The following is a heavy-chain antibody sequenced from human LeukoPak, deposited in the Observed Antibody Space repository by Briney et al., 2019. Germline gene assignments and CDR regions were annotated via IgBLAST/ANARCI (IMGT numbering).Heavy chain of an antibody. V-gene: IGHV1-2*02. J-gene: IGHJ4*02. Sequence: ASVKVSCKASGYTFTDYYIHWVRQAPGQGLEWMGWINPSSGGTNYAQKFQDRVTMTRDTSIRTAYMELSSLRSDDTAVYYCARDHRLGAAGTRTNHFDYWGQGTLVTVSS. D-gene: IGHD6-13*01. CDR3: ARDHRLGAAGTRTNHFDY. CDR1: GYTFTDYY. CDR2: INPSSGGT.